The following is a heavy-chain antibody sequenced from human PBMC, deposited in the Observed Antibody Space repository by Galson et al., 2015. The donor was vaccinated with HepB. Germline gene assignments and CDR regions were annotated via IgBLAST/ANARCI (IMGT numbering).Heavy chain of an antibody. CDR2: ISYSGTSK. CDR3: AKEGGAIGKYPLDS. D-gene: IGHD1-14*01. J-gene: IGHJ4*02. V-gene: IGHV3-23*01. CDR1: GFSFSRYG. Sequence: SLRLSCAASGFSFSRYGMSWVRQIPGKGLEWVAGISYSGTSKYHADSVRGRFTISGDNSKNTLLLQMASLRAEDTAMYYCAKEGGAIGKYPLDSWGQGALVTVSS.